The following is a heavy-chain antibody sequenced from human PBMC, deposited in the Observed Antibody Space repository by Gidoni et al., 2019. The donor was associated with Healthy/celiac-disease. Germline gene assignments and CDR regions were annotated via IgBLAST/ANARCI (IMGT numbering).Heavy chain of an antibody. Sequence: QVQLVESGGGVVQPGRSLRLSCAASGFTFSSYGMHWVRQAPGKGLEWLAVISYDGSNKYYADSVKGRFTISRDNSKNTLYLQMNSLRAEDTAVYYCAKGGITIFGDNWFDPWGQGTLVTVSS. J-gene: IGHJ5*02. CDR1: GFTFSSYG. V-gene: IGHV3-30*18. CDR3: AKGGITIFGDNWFDP. CDR2: ISYDGSNK. D-gene: IGHD3-3*01.